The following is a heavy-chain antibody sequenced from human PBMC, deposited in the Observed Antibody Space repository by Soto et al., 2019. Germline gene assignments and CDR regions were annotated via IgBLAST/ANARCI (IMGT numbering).Heavy chain of an antibody. CDR2: VSHDGRNT. V-gene: IGHV3-30*18. Sequence: VQLVESGGGVVQPGRSLRLSCAASGFTFSDYAMHWVRQAPGKGLEWVAVVSHDGRNTHYADSVKGRFTISRDSSKHTVSLEMTSVRAEDTAVYYCAKGGRQWLVTSDFNYWGQGALVTVSS. D-gene: IGHD6-19*01. CDR3: AKGGRQWLVTSDFNY. CDR1: GFTFSDYA. J-gene: IGHJ4*02.